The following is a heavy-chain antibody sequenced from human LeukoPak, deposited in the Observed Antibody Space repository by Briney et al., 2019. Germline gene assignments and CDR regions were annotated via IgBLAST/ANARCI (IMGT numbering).Heavy chain of an antibody. J-gene: IGHJ5*02. D-gene: IGHD2-2*01. CDR3: ARGKKPQSMRSRKEVPAARVGARHWFDP. V-gene: IGHV4-34*01. CDR2: INHSGST. CDR1: GGSCSGYY. Sequence: PSETLSLTCAVYGGSCSGYYWSWIRQPPGKGLEWIGEINHSGSTNYNPSLKSRVTISVDTSKNQFSLKLSSVTAADTAVYYCARGKKPQSMRSRKEVPAARVGARHWFDPWGQGTLVTVSS.